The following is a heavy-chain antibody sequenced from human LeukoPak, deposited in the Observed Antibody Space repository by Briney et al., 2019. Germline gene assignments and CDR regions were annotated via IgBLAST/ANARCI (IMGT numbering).Heavy chain of an antibody. Sequence: GGSLRLSCAASGFTFSSNGVSWVRQAPGKGLEWVSRISASGGSTYYADSVKGRFTISRDDSKNTLYLQMNSLRAEDTAVYYCARLGGGHSSSWYDAFDIWGQGTMVTVSS. CDR3: ARLGGGHSSSWYDAFDI. CDR2: ISASGGST. J-gene: IGHJ3*02. D-gene: IGHD6-13*01. V-gene: IGHV3-23*01. CDR1: GFTFSSNG.